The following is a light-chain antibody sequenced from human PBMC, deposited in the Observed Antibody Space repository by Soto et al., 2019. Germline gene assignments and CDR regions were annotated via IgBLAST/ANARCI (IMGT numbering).Light chain of an antibody. V-gene: IGKV1-8*01. Sequence: AIRMTQSPSSFSASTGDRVTITCRASQGIAGYLAWYQQKPGKAPKLLIYAASTLQSGVPSRFSGSGSGTDFTLAVSCLQSEDFATYYCQQYGSSPLISFGQGTRLEIK. CDR2: AAS. CDR3: QQYGSSPLIS. CDR1: QGIAGY. J-gene: IGKJ5*01.